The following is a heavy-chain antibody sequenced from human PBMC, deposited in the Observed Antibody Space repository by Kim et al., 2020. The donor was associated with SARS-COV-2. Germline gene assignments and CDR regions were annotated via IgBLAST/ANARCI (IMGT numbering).Heavy chain of an antibody. D-gene: IGHD1-26*01. CDR2: ISSSSSTI. CDR1: GFTFSSYS. J-gene: IGHJ6*02. CDR3: ARDKWELRRADHKTYYYYYGMDV. Sequence: GGSLRLSCAASGFTFSSYSMNWVRQAPGKGLEWVSYISSSSSTIYYADSVKGRFTISRDNAKNSLYLQMNSLRDEDTAVYYCARDKWELRRADHKTYYYYYGMDVSGQGTTVTVSS. V-gene: IGHV3-48*02.